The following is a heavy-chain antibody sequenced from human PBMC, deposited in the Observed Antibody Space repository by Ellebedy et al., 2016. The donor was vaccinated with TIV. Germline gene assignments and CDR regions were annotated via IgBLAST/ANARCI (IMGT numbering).Heavy chain of an antibody. CDR3: ARDFVTNGGDSWWLAALDY. CDR1: GYTFTSYY. J-gene: IGHJ4*02. CDR2: INPSGGST. D-gene: IGHD2-21*02. Sequence: AASVKVSCKASGYTFTSYYMHWVRQAPGQGLEWMGIINPSGGSTSYARKFQDRLTVTRDTSTSTVYMELSSLRSEDTAVYYCARDFVTNGGDSWWLAALDYWGQGTLVTVSS. V-gene: IGHV1-46*01.